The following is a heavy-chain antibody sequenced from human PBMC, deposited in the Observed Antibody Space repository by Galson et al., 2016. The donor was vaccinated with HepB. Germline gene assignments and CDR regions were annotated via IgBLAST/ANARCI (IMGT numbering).Heavy chain of an antibody. CDR3: ARALLIYSRVLHAFDI. CDR1: GGSINSGGCY. CDR2: IYYGGRT. Sequence: TLSLPCPVSGGSINSGGCYWNWIRQHPGKGLEWIGYIYYGGRTYYNPSLKSRFTISLDTSKNQFSLKLSSVTAADSAVYYCARALLIYSRVLHAFDIWGQGTVVAVSS. J-gene: IGHJ3*02. D-gene: IGHD3-22*01. V-gene: IGHV4-31*03.